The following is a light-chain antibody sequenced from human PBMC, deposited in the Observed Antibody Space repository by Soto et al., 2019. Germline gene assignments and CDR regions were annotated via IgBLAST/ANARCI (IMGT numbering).Light chain of an antibody. Sequence: IQLTQSPSVLSASIGDTVTITCPASQALSNYLAWYQQKKGKAPDILIYSASTLQSGVPSRFSGSGYETEFSLTIRALQPEDFATYYCQQLSRYPLTFGGGTKVDIK. V-gene: IGKV1-9*01. J-gene: IGKJ4*01. CDR3: QQLSRYPLT. CDR2: SAS. CDR1: QALSNY.